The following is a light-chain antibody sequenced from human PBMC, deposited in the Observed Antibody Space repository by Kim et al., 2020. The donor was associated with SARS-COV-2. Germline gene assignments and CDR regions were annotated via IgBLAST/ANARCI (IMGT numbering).Light chain of an antibody. J-gene: IGKJ2*01. CDR2: GAS. Sequence: EIVMTQSPATLSVSPGERATLFCRASQSITSNLAWYQQKPDQAPSLLIYGASTRATGIPARFSGSGFGTQFTLTISSLQSEDIAVYYCHQYTDWPTFGQGTKLEI. CDR3: HQYTDWPT. V-gene: IGKV3-15*01. CDR1: QSITSN.